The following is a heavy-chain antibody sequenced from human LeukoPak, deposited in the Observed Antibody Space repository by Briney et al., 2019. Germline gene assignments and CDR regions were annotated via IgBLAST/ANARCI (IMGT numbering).Heavy chain of an antibody. J-gene: IGHJ4*02. V-gene: IGHV3-7*01. CDR2: IKQDGSEK. CDR3: ARYSGYDAPDS. D-gene: IGHD5-12*01. Sequence: PGGSLRLSCAAFGFTFSSYWMSWVRQAPGKGLEWVANIKQDGSEKYYVDSVKGRFTISRDNAKNSLYLQMNSLRAEDTAVNYCARYSGYDAPDSWGQGTLVTVSS. CDR1: GFTFSSYW.